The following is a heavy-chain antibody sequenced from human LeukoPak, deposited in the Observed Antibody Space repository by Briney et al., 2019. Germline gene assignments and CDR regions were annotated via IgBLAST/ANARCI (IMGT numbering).Heavy chain of an antibody. CDR1: GGSISSYY. CDR3: ARDLCSGGSCYYFDY. J-gene: IGHJ4*02. V-gene: IGHV4-59*12. Sequence: SETPSLTCTVSGGSISSYYWSWIRQPPGKGLEWIGYIYYSGSTNYNPSLKSRVTISVDTSKNQFSLKLSSVTAADTAVYYCARDLCSGGSCYYFDYWGQGTLVTVSS. D-gene: IGHD2-15*01. CDR2: IYYSGST.